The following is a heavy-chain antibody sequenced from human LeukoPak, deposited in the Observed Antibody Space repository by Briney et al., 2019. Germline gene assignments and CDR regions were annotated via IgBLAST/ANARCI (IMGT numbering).Heavy chain of an antibody. CDR3: ARDRADFWSGLVGNYYYGMDV. J-gene: IGHJ6*02. CDR1: GFTFSSYA. D-gene: IGHD3-3*01. CDR2: ISGSGGST. V-gene: IGHV3-23*01. Sequence: PGGSLRLSCAASGFTFSSYAMSWVRQAPGKGLEWVSAISGSGGSTYYADPVKGRFTISRDNSKNTLYLQMNSLRAEDTAVYYCARDRADFWSGLVGNYYYGMDVWGQGTTVTVSS.